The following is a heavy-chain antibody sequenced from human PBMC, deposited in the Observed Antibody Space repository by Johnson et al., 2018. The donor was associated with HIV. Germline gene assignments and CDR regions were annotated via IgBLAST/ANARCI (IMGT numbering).Heavy chain of an antibody. CDR3: ARDFVAFGECTAFDI. D-gene: IGHD3-10*01. V-gene: IGHV3-30*03. CDR2: ISYDGSNK. CDR1: GFTFSSYG. Sequence: QVQLVESGGGVVQPGRSLRLSCAASGFTFSSYGMHWVRQAPGKGLEWVAVISYDGSNKYYADSVKGRFTISRDNGKNSLYLQMNSLRAEDTAFYYCARDFVAFGECTAFDIWGPGTIVTVSS. J-gene: IGHJ3*02.